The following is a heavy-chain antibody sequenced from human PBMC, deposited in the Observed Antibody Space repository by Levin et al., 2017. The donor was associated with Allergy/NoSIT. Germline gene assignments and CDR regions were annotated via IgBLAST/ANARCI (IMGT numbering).Heavy chain of an antibody. V-gene: IGHV2-5*02. J-gene: IGHJ4*02. D-gene: IGHD1-1*01. CDR2: IYWDNDK. Sequence: PSQTLSLPCTFSGFSLSTTGVGVGWIRQPPGKALECLALIYWDNDKRYSPSLRSRLSITKDTSKNQVVLTMTNMDPVDTATYFCAHRGGGYSWNGGYFDYWGQGTLVTVSS. CDR1: GFSLSTTGVG. CDR3: AHRGGGYSWNGGYFDY.